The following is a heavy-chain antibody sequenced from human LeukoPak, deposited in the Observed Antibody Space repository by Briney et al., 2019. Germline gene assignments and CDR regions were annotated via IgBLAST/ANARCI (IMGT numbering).Heavy chain of an antibody. D-gene: IGHD2-2*01. CDR2: INHSGST. J-gene: IGHJ4*02. Sequence: KPSETLSLTCAVYGGSFSGYYWSWIRQPPGKGLEWIGEINHSGSTNYNPSLKSRVTISVDTSENQFSLKLSSVTAADTAVYYCARGRFADCSSTSCYGFDYWGQGTLVTVFS. V-gene: IGHV4-34*01. CDR1: GGSFSGYY. CDR3: ARGRFADCSSTSCYGFDY.